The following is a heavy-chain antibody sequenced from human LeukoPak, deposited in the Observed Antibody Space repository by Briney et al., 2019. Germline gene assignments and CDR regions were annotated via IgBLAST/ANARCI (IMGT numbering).Heavy chain of an antibody. V-gene: IGHV3-11*04. D-gene: IGHD2-2*01. J-gene: IGHJ4*02. CDR2: ISSSGSYI. Sequence: PGGSLRPSCAASGFTFSDYFMTWIRQAPGKGLEWVSYISSSGSYIYYADSVKGRFTISQDNAKNSLYLQMNRLRAEDTAVYYCARESWDIVVVPAASFDYWGQGTLVTVSS. CDR3: ARESWDIVVVPAASFDY. CDR1: GFTFSDYF.